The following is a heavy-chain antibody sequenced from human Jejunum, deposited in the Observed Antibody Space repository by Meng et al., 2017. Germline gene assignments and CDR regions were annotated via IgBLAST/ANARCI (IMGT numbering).Heavy chain of an antibody. Sequence: GQVVESGGGPVPAGGSLRLSCAASGVTFTTYGMNWLRQAPGKGLEWVAMIWYDERSESYAASVKGRFTISRDNSKNTHYLQMNSLRVEDTAVYYCARGPGSGTYFSWFDPWGQGTLVTVSS. CDR2: IWYDERSE. CDR1: GVTFTTYG. CDR3: ARGPGSGTYFSWFDP. V-gene: IGHV3-33*01. D-gene: IGHD3-10*01. J-gene: IGHJ5*02.